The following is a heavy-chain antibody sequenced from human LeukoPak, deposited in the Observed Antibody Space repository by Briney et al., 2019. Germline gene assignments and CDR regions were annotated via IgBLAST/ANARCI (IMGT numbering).Heavy chain of an antibody. V-gene: IGHV3-21*01. Sequence: PGGSLRLSCAASGFTFSSYSMNWVRQAPGKGLEWVSSISSSSSYIYYADSVKGRFTISRDNAKNSLYLQMNSLRAEDTAVYYCARDWFYDILTGYPPYYYYGMDVWGQGTTVTVSS. J-gene: IGHJ6*02. CDR2: ISSSSSYI. CDR1: GFTFSSYS. D-gene: IGHD3-9*01. CDR3: ARDWFYDILTGYPPYYYYGMDV.